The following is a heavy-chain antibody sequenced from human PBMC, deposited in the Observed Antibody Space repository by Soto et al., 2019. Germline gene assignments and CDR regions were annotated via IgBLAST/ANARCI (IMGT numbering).Heavy chain of an antibody. CDR1: GGSFSGYY. CDR3: ARVSRNTIFGVVITAVYGIDV. J-gene: IGHJ6*02. V-gene: IGHV4-34*01. D-gene: IGHD3-3*01. Sequence: SETLSLTCAVYGGSFSGYYWSWIRQPPGKGLEWIGEINHSESTNYKPSLKSRVTISVDTSKNQFSLKLSSVTAADTAVYYCARVSRNTIFGVVITAVYGIDVWGQGTTVTVSS. CDR2: INHSEST.